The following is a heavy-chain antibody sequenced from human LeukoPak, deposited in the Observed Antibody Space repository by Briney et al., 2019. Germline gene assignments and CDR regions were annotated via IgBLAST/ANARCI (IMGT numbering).Heavy chain of an antibody. CDR1: GGSFSRYY. CDR3: ARGAFPSIAVAYY. CDR2: INHSGST. V-gene: IGHV4-34*01. D-gene: IGHD6-19*01. Sequence: SETQSLTCAVYGGSFSRYYWSWIRQPPGKGLEWIGEINHSGSTNYNPSLKSRVTISVDTSKNQFSLKLSSVTAADTAVYYCARGAFPSIAVAYYWGQGTLVTVSS. J-gene: IGHJ4*02.